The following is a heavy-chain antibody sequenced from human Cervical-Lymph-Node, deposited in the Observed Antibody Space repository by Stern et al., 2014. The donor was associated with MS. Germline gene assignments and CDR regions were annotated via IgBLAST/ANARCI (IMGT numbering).Heavy chain of an antibody. D-gene: IGHD3-10*01. CDR3: AKDMGLLLFGEAFDY. V-gene: IGHV3-9*01. CDR1: GFTFDDYA. J-gene: IGHJ4*02. CDR2: ISWNSGSI. Sequence: EMQLVESGGGLVQPGRSLRISCAASGFTFDDYAMHWVRQATGKGLEGGSGISWNSGSIGYADYVKGRFTISRDNAKNSLYLQMNSLRAEDTALYYCAKDMGLLLFGEAFDYWGQGTLVTVSS.